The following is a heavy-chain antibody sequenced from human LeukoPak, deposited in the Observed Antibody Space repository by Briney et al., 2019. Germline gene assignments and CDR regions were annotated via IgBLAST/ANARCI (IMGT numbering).Heavy chain of an antibody. V-gene: IGHV3-30*02. D-gene: IGHD6-13*01. Sequence: GGSLRLSCAASGFTFSSYGMHWVRQAPGKGLEWVAFIRYDGSHAYYADSVKGRFTISRDNSKNALFLQMNSLRAEDTSVYYCARAGLFTSLAAAGDYWGQGTLVTVSS. CDR3: ARAGLFTSLAAAGDY. CDR1: GFTFSSYG. CDR2: IRYDGSHA. J-gene: IGHJ4*02.